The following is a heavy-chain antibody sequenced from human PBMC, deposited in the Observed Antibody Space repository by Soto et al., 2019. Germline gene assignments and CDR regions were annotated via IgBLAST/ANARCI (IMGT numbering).Heavy chain of an antibody. D-gene: IGHD3-10*01. CDR3: AKSSFGELFLGQYYYYYMDV. CDR1: GFTFSSYA. Sequence: GGSLRLSCAASGFTFSSYAMSWVRQAPGKGLEWVSAISGSGGSTYYADSVKGRFTISRDNSKNTLYLQMNSLRAEDTAVYYCAKSSFGELFLGQYYYYYMDVWGKGTTVTVSS. CDR2: ISGSGGST. J-gene: IGHJ6*03. V-gene: IGHV3-23*01.